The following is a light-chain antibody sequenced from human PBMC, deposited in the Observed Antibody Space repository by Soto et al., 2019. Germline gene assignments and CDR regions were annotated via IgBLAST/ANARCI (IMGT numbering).Light chain of an antibody. Sequence: ELVLTQSPATLSLSPGERATLSCRASQSVDGYSAWYQQKPGQTPRLPIYDTSSRATGIPPRFSGSGSGTDFTLTIDGLEPEDFAVYYCQQRSNWQYTFGLGTRLEIK. V-gene: IGKV3-11*01. CDR1: QSVDGY. CDR3: QQRSNWQYT. CDR2: DTS. J-gene: IGKJ2*01.